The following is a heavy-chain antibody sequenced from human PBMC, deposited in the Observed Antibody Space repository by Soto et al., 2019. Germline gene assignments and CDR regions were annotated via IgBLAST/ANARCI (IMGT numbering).Heavy chain of an antibody. V-gene: IGHV1-18*01. D-gene: IGHD6-13*01. CDR1: GYTFTSYG. CDR3: AKAFLYSSSWYDFDY. CDR2: ISTYKGNT. Sequence: ASVKVSCKTSGYTFTSYGISWVRQAPGQGLEWMGWISTYKGNTNYAQKFQGRVTMTTDTSTSTAYMELRSLRSDDTAVYYCAKAFLYSSSWYDFDYWGQGTLVTVSS. J-gene: IGHJ4*02.